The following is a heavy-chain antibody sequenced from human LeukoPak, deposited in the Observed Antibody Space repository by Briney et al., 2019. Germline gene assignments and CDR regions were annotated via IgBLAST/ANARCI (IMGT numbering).Heavy chain of an antibody. J-gene: IGHJ3*02. Sequence: PSETLSLTCTVSGYSISSGYYWSWIRQPPGKGLEWIGYIYYSGSTNYNPSLKSRVTISVDTSKNQFSLKLSSVTAADTAVYYCARDRYYYDSSGLRAFDIWGQGTMVTVSS. CDR3: ARDRYYYDSSGLRAFDI. V-gene: IGHV4-61*01. CDR2: IYYSGST. D-gene: IGHD3-22*01. CDR1: GYSISSGYY.